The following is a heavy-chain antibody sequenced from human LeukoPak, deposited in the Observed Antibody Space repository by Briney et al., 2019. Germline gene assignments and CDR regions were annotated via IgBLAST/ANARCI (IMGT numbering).Heavy chain of an antibody. Sequence: GGSLRLSCVDSGFTFSSYEMNWVLQAPGNGLEWFSYISSSGSTIYYADSVKGRFTISRDNAKNTLYLQMNSLRAEDTAVYYCAKDTTMIVRGYYMDVWGKGTTVTISS. D-gene: IGHD3-22*01. J-gene: IGHJ6*03. CDR2: ISSSGSTI. CDR3: AKDTTMIVRGYYMDV. CDR1: GFTFSSYE. V-gene: IGHV3-48*03.